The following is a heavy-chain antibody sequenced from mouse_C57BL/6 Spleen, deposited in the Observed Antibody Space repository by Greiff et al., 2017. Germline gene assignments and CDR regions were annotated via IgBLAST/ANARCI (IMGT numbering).Heavy chain of an antibody. CDR1: GYTFTSYW. J-gene: IGHJ2*01. Sequence: VQLQQPGAELVMPGASVKLSCKASGYTFTSYWMHWVKQRPGQGLEWIGEIDPSDSYTNYNQKFKGKSTLTVDKSSSTAYMQLSSLTSEDSAVYYCARGGSVDYWGQGTTLTVSS. V-gene: IGHV1-69*01. CDR2: IDPSDSYT. CDR3: ARGGSVDY.